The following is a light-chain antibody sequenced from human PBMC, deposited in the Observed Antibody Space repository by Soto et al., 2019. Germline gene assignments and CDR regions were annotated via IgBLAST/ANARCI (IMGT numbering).Light chain of an antibody. Sequence: QSALTQPPSASGSPGQSVTISCTGTSSDVGGYSYGSWYQQHPGKAPKLIIYEVSKRPSGVPDRFSGSKSGNTASLTVSGLQAEDEDDYYCSSYAGSNNLLFGGGTKLTVL. CDR3: SSYAGSNNLL. J-gene: IGLJ2*01. CDR2: EVS. V-gene: IGLV2-8*01. CDR1: SSDVGGYSY.